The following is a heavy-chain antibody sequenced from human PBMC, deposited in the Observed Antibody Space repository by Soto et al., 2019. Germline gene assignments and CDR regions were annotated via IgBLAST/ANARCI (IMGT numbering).Heavy chain of an antibody. D-gene: IGHD1-26*01. CDR1: GGTFSSAT. V-gene: IGHV1-69*01. CDR3: TGGASSGGWYCDV. Sequence: QEQLVQSGAEVKKPGSSVKVSCKASGGTFSSATISWVRQAPGQGLEWMGGVSPLFGTTYYAQKFQGRLTITADASSGTADMELSSMKSEDTAVHYCTGGASSGGWYCDVWGRGTLVSVSS. J-gene: IGHJ2*01. CDR2: VSPLFGTT.